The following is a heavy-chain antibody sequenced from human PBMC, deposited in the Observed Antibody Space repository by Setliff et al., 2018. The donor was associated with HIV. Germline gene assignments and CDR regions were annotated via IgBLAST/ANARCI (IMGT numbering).Heavy chain of an antibody. D-gene: IGHD3-10*01. Sequence: SETLSLTCDVSGGSISSGGYSWSWIRQPPGKGLEWIGYIYHSGSTNYNPSLKSRVTISVDTSKNQFSLKLSSVTAADTAVYYCARGRRITMIRGIIPFTYWGQGTLVTVSS. V-gene: IGHV4-30-2*01. CDR3: ARGRRITMIRGIIPFTY. CDR2: IYHSGST. CDR1: GGSISSGGYS. J-gene: IGHJ4*02.